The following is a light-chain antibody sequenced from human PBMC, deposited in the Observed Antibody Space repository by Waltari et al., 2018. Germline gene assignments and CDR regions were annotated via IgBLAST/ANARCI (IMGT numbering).Light chain of an antibody. CDR3: TAWDDSLSGRV. CDR1: SSHIGRNY. Sequence: QSVLTQPPFVSGTPGQRVTISCSGSSSHIGRNYVYGYQQLPGQAPKLLIYRNNQRPSGVPGRFSGSKSGTSASLAISGLRSEDEADYYCTAWDDSLSGRVFGGGTKLTVL. J-gene: IGLJ3*02. V-gene: IGLV1-47*01. CDR2: RNN.